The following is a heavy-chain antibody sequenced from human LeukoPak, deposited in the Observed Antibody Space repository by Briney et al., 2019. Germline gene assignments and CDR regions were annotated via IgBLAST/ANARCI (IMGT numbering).Heavy chain of an antibody. CDR2: ISGSGGST. J-gene: IGHJ4*02. CDR1: GFTFSSYA. CDR3: AKDGGKADDY. D-gene: IGHD3-3*01. Sequence: GGSLRPSCAASGFTFSSYAMSWVRQAPGKGLEWVSGISGSGGSTYYADSVKGRFTISRDNSKNTLYLQMNSLRAEDTAVYYCAKDGGKADDYWGQGTLVTVSS. V-gene: IGHV3-23*01.